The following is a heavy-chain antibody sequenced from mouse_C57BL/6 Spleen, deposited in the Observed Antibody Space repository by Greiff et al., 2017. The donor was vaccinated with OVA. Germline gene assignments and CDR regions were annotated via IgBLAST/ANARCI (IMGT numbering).Heavy chain of an antibody. J-gene: IGHJ1*03. CDR1: GFTFSSYG. CDR3: ARHPNWYFDV. V-gene: IGHV5-6*01. CDR2: ISSGGSYT. Sequence: EVQVVESGGDLVKPGGSLKLSCAASGFTFSSYGMSWVRQTPDKRLEWVATISSGGSYTYYPDSVKGRFTISRDNAKNTLYLQMSSLKSEDTAMYYCARHPNWYFDVWGTGTTVTVSS.